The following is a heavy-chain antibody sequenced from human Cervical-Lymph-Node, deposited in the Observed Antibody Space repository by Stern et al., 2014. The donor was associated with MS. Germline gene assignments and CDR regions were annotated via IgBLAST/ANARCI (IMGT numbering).Heavy chain of an antibody. V-gene: IGHV3-30-3*01. CDR1: GFTFSTYA. Sequence: VQLVESGGRVVQPGRSLSLSCVASGFTFSTYAMHWVRQAPGKGLEWVAFVSYDGTQRNSTDSVKARFTISRDNSKNTLYLHMNSLRDEDTAVYFCARGGRGVGLEYWGQGALVTVSS. CDR2: VSYDGTQR. D-gene: IGHD3-10*01. J-gene: IGHJ4*02. CDR3: ARGGRGVGLEY.